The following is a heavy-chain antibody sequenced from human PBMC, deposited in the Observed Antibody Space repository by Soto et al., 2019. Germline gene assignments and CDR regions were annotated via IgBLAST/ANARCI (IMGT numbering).Heavy chain of an antibody. CDR2: TSYDGATT. Sequence: GGSLRLSCVASGFAFSSYAMSWVRQAPGRGLQWVSSTSYDGATTFYADSVKGRFTTSRDNSKNTLYLQMNSLGADDTAVYYCAKVDINSWTDYWGQGTLVTVSS. J-gene: IGHJ4*02. CDR3: AKVDINSWTDY. CDR1: GFAFSSYA. D-gene: IGHD6-13*01. V-gene: IGHV3-23*01.